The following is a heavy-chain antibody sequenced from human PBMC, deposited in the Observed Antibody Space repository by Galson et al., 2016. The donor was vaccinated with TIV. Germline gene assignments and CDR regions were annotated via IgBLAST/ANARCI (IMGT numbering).Heavy chain of an antibody. J-gene: IGHJ3*02. D-gene: IGHD2-8*02. CDR2: IYPGDSDT. CDR3: SRLSWRLLVYAMDI. CDR1: GYSFTSYW. V-gene: IGHV5-51*01. Sequence: QSGAEVKKPGESLKISCKGSGYSFTSYWICWVRQMPGKGLEWMGIIYPGDSDTRNSPSFQGQVTISADTSISTAYLQWDSLKASDTGMYYCSRLSWRLLVYAMDIWGQGTMVTVSS.